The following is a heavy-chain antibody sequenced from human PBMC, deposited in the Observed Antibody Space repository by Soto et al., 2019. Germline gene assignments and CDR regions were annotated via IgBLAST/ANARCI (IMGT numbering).Heavy chain of an antibody. CDR3: ARAPEYSSTWDFYYYYMDV. Sequence: QVQLVQSGAEVKKPGASVKVSCKASGYIFTSYDINWVRQATGQGLEWVGWMNPKSGKTGYAQKLEGRVTMTRNTSISTAYMELSSLRSEDTAVYYCARAPEYSSTWDFYYYYMDVWGNGTTVAVS. J-gene: IGHJ6*03. CDR2: MNPKSGKT. V-gene: IGHV1-8*01. CDR1: GYIFTSYD. D-gene: IGHD6-13*01.